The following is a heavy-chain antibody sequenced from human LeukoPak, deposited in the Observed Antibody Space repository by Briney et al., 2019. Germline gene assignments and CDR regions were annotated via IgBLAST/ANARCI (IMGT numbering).Heavy chain of an antibody. CDR1: GFIFTSYW. CDR2: IKQDGSEK. V-gene: IGHV3-7*05. Sequence: GGSLRLSCAASGFIFTSYWMTWVRQAPGKGLEWVANIKQDGSEKYYVDSVKGRFTISRDNAKNSLYLQMTSLRVEDTAVYYCARVSGWPPSFDYWGQGTLVTVSS. CDR3: ARVSGWPPSFDY. D-gene: IGHD6-19*01. J-gene: IGHJ4*02.